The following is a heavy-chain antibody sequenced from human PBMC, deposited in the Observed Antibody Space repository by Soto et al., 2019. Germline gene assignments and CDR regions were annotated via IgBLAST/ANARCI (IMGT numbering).Heavy chain of an antibody. CDR1: GYTFTSYG. CDR2: ISDYNGNT. V-gene: IGHV1-18*04. J-gene: IGHJ4*02. Sequence: QVQLVQSGAEVKKPGASVKVSCKASGYTFTSYGISWVRQAPGQGLEWMGWISDYNGNTKYAQKFQDRVTMTTDTSTGTAYMGLRSRTPAEPAVYYCARDPQIFAYWGQGTLVTVSS. CDR3: ARDPQIFAY.